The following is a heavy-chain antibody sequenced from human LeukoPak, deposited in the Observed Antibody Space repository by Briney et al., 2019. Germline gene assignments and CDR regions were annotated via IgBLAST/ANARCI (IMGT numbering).Heavy chain of an antibody. CDR1: GYTFTGYY. J-gene: IGHJ6*03. CDR3: ARDSIFGVDYYYMDV. D-gene: IGHD3-3*01. CDR2: INPNSGGT. Sequence: ASVKVSCKASGYTFTGYYMHWVRQAPGQGLEWMGWINPNSGGTNYAQKFQGRVTMTRDTSISTAYMELSRLRSDDTAVYYCARDSIFGVDYYYMDVWGKGTTVTVSS. V-gene: IGHV1-2*02.